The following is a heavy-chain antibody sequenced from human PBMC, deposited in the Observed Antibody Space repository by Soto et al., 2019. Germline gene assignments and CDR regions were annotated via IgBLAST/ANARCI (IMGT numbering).Heavy chain of an antibody. V-gene: IGHV1-18*01. D-gene: IGHD3-3*01. Sequence: QVQLVQSGAEVRKPGASVKVSCKASGYTFTSYGISWVRQAPGQGLEWMGWISAYNGNTNYAQKLQGRVTMTTDTSTSTAYMELRSLRSDDTAVYYCARDRGPAYYDFWSGSRGGMDVWGQGTTVTVSS. CDR1: GYTFTSYG. CDR3: ARDRGPAYYDFWSGSRGGMDV. J-gene: IGHJ6*02. CDR2: ISAYNGNT.